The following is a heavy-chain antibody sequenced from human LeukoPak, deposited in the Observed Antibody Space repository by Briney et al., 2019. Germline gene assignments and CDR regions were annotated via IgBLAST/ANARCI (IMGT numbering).Heavy chain of an antibody. Sequence: SVKVSCKASGGTFSSYAISWVRQAPGQGLEWMGGIIPIFGTANYAQKFQGRVTITADKSTSTAYMELRSLRSDDTAVYYCARETGTNEYFDYWGQGTLVTVSS. J-gene: IGHJ4*02. CDR3: ARETGTNEYFDY. CDR2: IIPIFGTA. CDR1: GGTFSSYA. D-gene: IGHD1-7*01. V-gene: IGHV1-69*06.